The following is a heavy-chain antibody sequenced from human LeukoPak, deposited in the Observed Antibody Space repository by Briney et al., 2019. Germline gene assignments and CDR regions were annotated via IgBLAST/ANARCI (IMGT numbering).Heavy chain of an antibody. D-gene: IGHD3-16*01. CDR3: ARGGGGSASHYYYGLDV. CDR1: GVSTSSGDYC. V-gene: IGHV4-30-2*01. J-gene: IGHJ6*02. Sequence: SETLSLTCAVSGVSTSSGDYCWSWIRQPPGKGLEWVGYIYHTGSTYYNPSLKSRVTISVDRSKSQFSLKLSSVTAADTAVYYCARGGGGSASHYYYGLDVWGQGTTVTVSS. CDR2: IYHTGST.